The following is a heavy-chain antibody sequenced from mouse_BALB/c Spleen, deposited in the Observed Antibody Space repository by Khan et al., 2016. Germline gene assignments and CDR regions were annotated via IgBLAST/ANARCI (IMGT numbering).Heavy chain of an antibody. V-gene: IGHV4-1*02. Sequence: EVQLQESGGGLVQPGGSLKLSCAASGFDFSRYWMNWVRQAPGQGLEWIGEINSDSSTINYTPSLKDKFIISRDNAKNTLYLQMNKVRSEDTALYYCAREYYYAWFPYWGQGTRVTVSA. CDR1: GFDFSRYW. D-gene: IGHD1-1*01. CDR2: INSDSSTI. J-gene: IGHJ3*01. CDR3: AREYYYAWFPY.